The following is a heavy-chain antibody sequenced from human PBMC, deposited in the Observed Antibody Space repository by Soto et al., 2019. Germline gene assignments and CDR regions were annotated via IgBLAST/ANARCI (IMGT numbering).Heavy chain of an antibody. CDR2: IYYSGST. D-gene: IGHD3-10*01. CDR3: ARLSLFGDGSGSYRIFDI. CDR1: GGSISSSSYY. J-gene: IGHJ3*02. Sequence: PSETLSLTCTVSGGSISSSSYYWGWIRQPPGKGLEWIGSIYYSGSTYYNPSLKSRVTISVDTSKNQFSLKLSSVTAADTAVYYCARLSLFGDGSGSYRIFDIWGQGTMVTVSS. V-gene: IGHV4-39*01.